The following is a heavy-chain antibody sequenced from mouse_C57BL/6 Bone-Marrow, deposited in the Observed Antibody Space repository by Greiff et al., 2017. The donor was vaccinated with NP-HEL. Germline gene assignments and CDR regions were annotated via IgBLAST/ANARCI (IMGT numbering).Heavy chain of an antibody. CDR3: ARNWGPRRPDWYFDV. CDR1: GFSLTSYG. V-gene: IGHV2-2*01. Sequence: QVHVKQSGPGLVQPSQSLSITCTVSGFSLTSYGVHWVRQSPGKGLEWLGVIWSGGSTDYNAAFISRLSISKDNSKSQVFFKMNSLQADDTAIYYCARNWGPRRPDWYFDVWGTGTTVTVSS. J-gene: IGHJ1*03. CDR2: IWSGGST.